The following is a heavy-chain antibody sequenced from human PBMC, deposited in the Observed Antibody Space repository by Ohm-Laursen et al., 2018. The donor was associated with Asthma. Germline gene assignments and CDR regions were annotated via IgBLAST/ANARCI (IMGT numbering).Heavy chain of an antibody. CDR2: IYPGGAT. D-gene: IGHD3-10*01. V-gene: IGHV3-53*01. Sequence: SLRLSCTASGFSVSRHFMNWIRQGPDKGLEWVSDIYPGGATFYADSVKARFNIPRDDSKNTLNLQMSSLRGDDTAVYYCARGQGSGDISGSDPFDLWGQGTTVIVSS. CDR1: GFSVSRHF. J-gene: IGHJ3*01. CDR3: ARGQGSGDISGSDPFDL.